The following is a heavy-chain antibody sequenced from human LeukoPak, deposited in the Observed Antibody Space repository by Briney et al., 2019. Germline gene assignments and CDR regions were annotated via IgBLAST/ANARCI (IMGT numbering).Heavy chain of an antibody. CDR2: INQDGSDK. V-gene: IGHV3-7*01. Sequence: GGSLRLSCAASGLTFSIHWMNWLRQAPGKGLECVANINQDGSDKYYVASVKGRFTISRDNTKNSLYLQMNSLRAEDTAVYYCVGGDYWGQGTLVTVSS. CDR3: VGGDY. CDR1: GLTFSIHW. J-gene: IGHJ4*02.